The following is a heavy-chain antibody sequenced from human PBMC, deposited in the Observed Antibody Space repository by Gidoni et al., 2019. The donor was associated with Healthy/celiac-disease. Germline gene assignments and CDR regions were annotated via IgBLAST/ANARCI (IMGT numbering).Heavy chain of an antibody. V-gene: IGHV4-39*01. CDR2: IYYSGST. CDR1: GASISSSSYY. CDR3: ARHQEPYSSSCLFDY. Sequence: QLQLQESGPGLVKPSETLSLTCTVPGASISSSSYYWGWIRQPPGKGLEWIGSIYYSGSTYYNPSLKSRVTISVDTSKNQCSLKLSSVTAADTAVYYCARHQEPYSSSCLFDYWGQGTLVTVSS. D-gene: IGHD6-13*01. J-gene: IGHJ4*02.